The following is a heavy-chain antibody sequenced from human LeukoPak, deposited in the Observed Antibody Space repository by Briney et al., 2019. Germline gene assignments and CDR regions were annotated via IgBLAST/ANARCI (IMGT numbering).Heavy chain of an antibody. CDR2: IYYSGST. V-gene: IGHV4-39*07. J-gene: IGHJ4*02. CDR3: ARPAAGTVDY. D-gene: IGHD6-19*01. CDR1: GGSISSSSYY. Sequence: PSETLSLTCTVSGGSISSSSYYWGWIRQPPGKGLEWIGSIYYSGSTYYNPSLKSRVTISVDTSKNQFSLKLSSVTAADTAVYYCARPAAGTVDYWGQGTLVTVSS.